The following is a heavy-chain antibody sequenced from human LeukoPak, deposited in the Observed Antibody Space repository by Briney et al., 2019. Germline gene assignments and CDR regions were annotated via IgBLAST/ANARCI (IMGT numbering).Heavy chain of an antibody. V-gene: IGHV3-74*01. J-gene: IGHJ6*03. CDR2: INTDGSST. CDR1: GFTFRKYW. CDR3: ARSEYSSTWYGDYYYYYMDV. Sequence: GGSLRLSCAASGFTFRKYWMHWVRQAPGKRLVWVSRINTDGSSTSYADSVKGRFTISRDNAKNTLYLQMNSLRAEGTAVYYCARSEYSSTWYGDYYYYYMDVWGKGTTVTVSS. D-gene: IGHD6-13*01.